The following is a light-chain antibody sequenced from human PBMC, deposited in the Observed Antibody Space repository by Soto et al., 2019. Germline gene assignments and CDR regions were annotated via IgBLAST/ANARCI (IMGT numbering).Light chain of an antibody. CDR2: EVT. J-gene: IGLJ1*01. V-gene: IGLV2-14*01. CDR1: SIYVGDYNY. CDR3: SFFTGSSTHV. Sequence: QSVLTQPASVSGSPGQSITISCTGTSIYVGDYNYVSWYKHHPGQSPTLMIYEVTNRPSGVSNRFFGSKSGNTASLPISGLQAEDEADYSCSFFTGSSTHVFGTGTKLTVL.